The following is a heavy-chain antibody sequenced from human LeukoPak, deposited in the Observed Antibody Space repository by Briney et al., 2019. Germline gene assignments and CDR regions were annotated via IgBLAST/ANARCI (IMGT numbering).Heavy chain of an antibody. D-gene: IGHD5-12*01. CDR2: IYPGDSDT. Sequence: GEPLDISFKGSGSRFTSYWIGWVRQMPGKGLEWMRIIYPGDSDTRYSPSFQGQVNISADKSISTAYLQWSSLKASDTAMYYCARPLLGSSLGGYGYWGQGTLVSVSS. CDR3: ARPLLGSSLGGYGY. CDR1: GSRFTSYW. J-gene: IGHJ4*02. V-gene: IGHV5-51*01.